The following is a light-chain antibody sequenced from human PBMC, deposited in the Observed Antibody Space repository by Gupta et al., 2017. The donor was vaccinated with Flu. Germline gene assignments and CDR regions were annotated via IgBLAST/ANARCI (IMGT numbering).Light chain of an antibody. J-gene: IGLJ3*02. CDR3: HSSDTRLRGSWV. CDR1: D. CDR2: GTS. V-gene: IGLV1-40*01. Sequence: DVHWYQQLPGPAPKLLIYGTSNRPSGVPDRFSASQSGTSASLALPWLPAEDAAAYSCHSSDTRLRGSWVFGGVPKLTVL.